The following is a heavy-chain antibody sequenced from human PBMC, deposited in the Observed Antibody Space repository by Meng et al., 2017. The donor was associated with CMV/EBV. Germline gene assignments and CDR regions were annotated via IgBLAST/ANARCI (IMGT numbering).Heavy chain of an antibody. CDR2: IDWDDDK. J-gene: IGHJ6*02. D-gene: IGHD7-27*01. Sequence: SGPTLVKPTQTLTLTCTFSGFSLSTSGMCVSWVRQPPGKALEWLALIDWDDDKYSSTSLKTRLTISKDTSKYQVVLTMTNMDPVDTATYYFARVGGPRKTGDEPYYYYGMDVWGQGTTVTVSS. CDR3: ARVGGPRKTGDEPYYYYGMDV. V-gene: IGHV2-70*18. CDR1: GFSLSTSGMC.